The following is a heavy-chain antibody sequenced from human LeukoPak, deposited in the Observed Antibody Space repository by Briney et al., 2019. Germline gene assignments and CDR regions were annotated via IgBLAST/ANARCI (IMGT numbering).Heavy chain of an antibody. J-gene: IGHJ3*02. D-gene: IGHD4-23*01. CDR1: GFTFSSSW. Sequence: GSLRLSCAASGFTFSSSWMTWVRQAPGKGLEWIGYIYYSGSTNYSPSLKSRVTISVDTSKNQFSLKLSSVTAADTAVYYCARDRWAYGFDIWGQGTMVTVSS. CDR2: IYYSGST. V-gene: IGHV4-59*01. CDR3: ARDRWAYGFDI.